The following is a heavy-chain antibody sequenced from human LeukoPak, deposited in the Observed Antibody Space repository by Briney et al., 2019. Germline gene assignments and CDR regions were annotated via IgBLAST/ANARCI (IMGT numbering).Heavy chain of an antibody. Sequence: GGSLRLSCAASGFIFSDYGMHWVRQAPGKGLEWVAVISYDGDNKYFADSVKGRFTISRDNSKNTLYLQMNSLRAEDTAVYYCAKDRLLLARGVIDAFDIWGQGTMVTVSS. J-gene: IGHJ3*02. D-gene: IGHD3-10*01. CDR3: AKDRLLLARGVIDAFDI. CDR1: GFIFSDYG. CDR2: ISYDGDNK. V-gene: IGHV3-30*18.